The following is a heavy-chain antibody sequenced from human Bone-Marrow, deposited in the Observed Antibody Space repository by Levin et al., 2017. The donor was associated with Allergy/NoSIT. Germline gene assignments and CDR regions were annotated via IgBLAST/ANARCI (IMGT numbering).Heavy chain of an antibody. J-gene: IGHJ5*02. D-gene: IGHD2-21*02. V-gene: IGHV3-11*01. CDR2: ISSSGSTI. CDR3: ARVKQVTVPRVRGPFDA. CDR1: GFTFSDYY. Sequence: GESLKISCAASGFTFSDYYMSWIRQAPGKGLEWVSYISSSGSTIYYADSVKGRFTISRDNAKNSLYLQMNSLRAEDTAIFYCARVKQVTVPRVRGPFDAWGQGTLVTVSS.